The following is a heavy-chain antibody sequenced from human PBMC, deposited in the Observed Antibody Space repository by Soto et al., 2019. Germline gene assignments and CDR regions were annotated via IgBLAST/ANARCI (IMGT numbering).Heavy chain of an antibody. CDR3: ARDSDFWSGYYMTFDY. CDR1: GYTFTSYA. V-gene: IGHV1-3*01. Sequence: ASVKVSCKASGYTFTSYAMHWVRQAPGQRLEWMGWINAGNGNTKYSQKFQGRVTITRDTSASTAYMELSSLRSEDTAVYYCARDSDFWSGYYMTFDYWGQGTLVTVSS. CDR2: INAGNGNT. D-gene: IGHD3-3*01. J-gene: IGHJ4*02.